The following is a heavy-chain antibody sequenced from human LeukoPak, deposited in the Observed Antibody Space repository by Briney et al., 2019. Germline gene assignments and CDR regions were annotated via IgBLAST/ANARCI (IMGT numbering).Heavy chain of an antibody. V-gene: IGHV1-18*01. J-gene: IGHJ6*02. D-gene: IGHD2-15*01. Sequence: GASVKVSCKASGYTFTSYGISWVRQAPGQGLEWMGWISAYNGNTNYAQKLQGRVTMTTDTSTSTAYMELRSLRSDDTAVYYCARDPPRIVVVVAATNYYGMDVWGQGITVTVSS. CDR2: ISAYNGNT. CDR3: ARDPPRIVVVVAATNYYGMDV. CDR1: GYTFTSYG.